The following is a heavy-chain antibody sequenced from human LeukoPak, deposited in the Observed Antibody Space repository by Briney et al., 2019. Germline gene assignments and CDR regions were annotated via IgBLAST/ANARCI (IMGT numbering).Heavy chain of an antibody. CDR1: GFTFKNYT. Sequence: GGSLRLSCAASGFTFKNYTMNWVRQSPGKGLQWVSYVSFGSSYISYADSLKGRFTISRDDAKSSVYLEMTSLRTDDTAVYYCARASTEYAVTDGFDTWGPGTLVTVSS. J-gene: IGHJ5*02. D-gene: IGHD4-17*01. V-gene: IGHV3-21*06. CDR2: VSFGSSYI. CDR3: ARASTEYAVTDGFDT.